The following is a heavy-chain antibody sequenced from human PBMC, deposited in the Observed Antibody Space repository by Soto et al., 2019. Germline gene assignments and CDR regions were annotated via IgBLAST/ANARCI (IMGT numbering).Heavy chain of an antibody. V-gene: IGHV1-69*06. CDR3: ARCPVEGSSSYYYYYGMDV. CDR2: IIPIFGTA. Sequence: QVQLVQSGAEMKKPGSSVKVSCKASGGTFSSYAISWVRQAPGQGLEWMGGIIPIFGTANYAQKFQGRVTITADKSTSTAYMELSSLRSEYTAVYYCARCPVEGSSSYYYYYGMDVWGQGTTVTVSS. J-gene: IGHJ6*02. D-gene: IGHD6-6*01. CDR1: GGTFSSYA.